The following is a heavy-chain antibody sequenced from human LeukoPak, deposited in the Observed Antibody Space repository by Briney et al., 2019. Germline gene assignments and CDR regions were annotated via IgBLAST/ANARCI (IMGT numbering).Heavy chain of an antibody. CDR1: GFTFSSYA. Sequence: GGSLRLSCAASGFTFSSYAMSWVRQAPGKGLEWVSAISGSGGSTYYADSVKGRFTISRDNSKNTLYLQMTSLRAEDTAVYYCAKLGLLGYCSGGSCYYFDYWGQGTLVTVSS. D-gene: IGHD2-15*01. CDR2: ISGSGGST. CDR3: AKLGLLGYCSGGSCYYFDY. V-gene: IGHV3-23*01. J-gene: IGHJ4*02.